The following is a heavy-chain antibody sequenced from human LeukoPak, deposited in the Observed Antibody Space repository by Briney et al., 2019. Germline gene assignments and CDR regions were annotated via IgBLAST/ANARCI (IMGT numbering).Heavy chain of an antibody. V-gene: IGHV3-53*01. CDR2: IYSGGST. CDR1: GFTVSSNY. J-gene: IGHJ4*02. D-gene: IGHD3-22*01. CDR3: ARGSLFGYDSSGYRFY. Sequence: GGSLRLSCAASGFTVSSNYMSWVRQAPGKGLEWVPVIYSGGSTYYADSVKGRFTISRDNSKNTLYLQMNSLRAEDTAVYYCARGSLFGYDSSGYRFYWGQGTLVTVSS.